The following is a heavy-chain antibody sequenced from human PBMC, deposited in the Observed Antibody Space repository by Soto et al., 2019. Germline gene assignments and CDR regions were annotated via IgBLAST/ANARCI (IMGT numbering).Heavy chain of an antibody. CDR1: GFTFSSYA. CDR3: AKGNSWSPALVLDI. CDR2: ISGSGGST. J-gene: IGHJ3*02. Sequence: EVQLLESGGGLVQPGGSLRLSCAASGFTFSSYAMNWVRQAPGKGLEWVSAISGSGGSTYYADSVKGRFTIARDSSKNTLYLQMNSLRAEDTAVYYCAKGNSWSPALVLDIWGQGTMVTVSS. V-gene: IGHV3-23*01. D-gene: IGHD1-7*01.